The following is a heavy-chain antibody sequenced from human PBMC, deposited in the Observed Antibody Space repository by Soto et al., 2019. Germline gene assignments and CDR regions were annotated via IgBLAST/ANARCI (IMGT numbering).Heavy chain of an antibody. V-gene: IGHV4-4*02. D-gene: IGHD4-17*01. CDR2: IYHSGST. Sequence: QVQLQESGPGLVKPSGTLSLTCAVSGDSISSRNWWNWVRQSPGKGLEWIGEIYHSGSTNYNPSLESRVTISVDKSKNQFSLKLSSVTAADTAIYSCAKYTVTALFDCWGQGTLVTVSS. J-gene: IGHJ4*02. CDR3: AKYTVTALFDC. CDR1: GDSISSRNW.